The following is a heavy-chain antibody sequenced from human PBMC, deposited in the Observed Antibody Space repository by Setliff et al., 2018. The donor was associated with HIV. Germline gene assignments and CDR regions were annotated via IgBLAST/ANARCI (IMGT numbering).Heavy chain of an antibody. D-gene: IGHD3-10*01. V-gene: IGHV4-34*01. J-gene: IGHJ4*03. CDR2: INPTVNT. CDR1: GGSLSGYY. Sequence: NPSETLSLTCAVSGGSLSGYYWTWIRQPPGKGLEWIGEINPTVNTNYNPSLKSRAIISVDTSQNEFSLKLNSVTAADTAVYFCARGLFYSSSYYAYWGQGALVTVSS. CDR3: ARGLFYSSSYYAY.